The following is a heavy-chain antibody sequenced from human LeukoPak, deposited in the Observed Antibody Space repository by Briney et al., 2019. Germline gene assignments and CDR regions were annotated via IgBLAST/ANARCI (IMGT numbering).Heavy chain of an antibody. CDR1: GGSISSCY. CDR3: ARHVGNSGSGSYLTYFDY. Sequence: SETLSLTCTVSGGSISSCYWSWIRQPPGKGLEWIGHNYYSGSTHYNPSLKSRVTISVDTSKKQFSLKLSSVTAADTAVYYCARHVGNSGSGSYLTYFDYWGQGTLVTVSS. J-gene: IGHJ4*02. D-gene: IGHD3-10*01. CDR2: NYYSGST. V-gene: IGHV4-59*08.